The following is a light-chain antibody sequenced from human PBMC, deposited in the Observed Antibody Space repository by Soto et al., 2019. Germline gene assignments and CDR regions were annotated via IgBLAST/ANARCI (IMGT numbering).Light chain of an antibody. CDR3: TSYAGGNNV. J-gene: IGLJ1*01. CDR2: EVN. Sequence: QSVLTQPPSASGSPGQSVTISCTGTSSDVGGYNYVSWYQQYPGKVPKLMVYEVNKRPSGVPDRFCGSKSGNTASLTVSGLQAEDEADYYCTSYAGGNNVFGTGTKLTVL. V-gene: IGLV2-8*01. CDR1: SSDVGGYNY.